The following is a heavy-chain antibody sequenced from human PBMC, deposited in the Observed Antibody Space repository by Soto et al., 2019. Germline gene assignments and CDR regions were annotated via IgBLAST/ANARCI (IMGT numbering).Heavy chain of an antibody. CDR3: ARYGGNSEGLGY. Sequence: SETLSLTCTVSGGSISSYYWSWIRQPPGKGLGWIGYIYYSGSTNYNPSLKSRVTISVDTSKNQFSLKLSSVTAADTAVYYCARYGGNSEGLGYWGQGTLVTVSS. CDR1: GGSISSYY. J-gene: IGHJ4*02. CDR2: IYYSGST. V-gene: IGHV4-59*08. D-gene: IGHD2-21*02.